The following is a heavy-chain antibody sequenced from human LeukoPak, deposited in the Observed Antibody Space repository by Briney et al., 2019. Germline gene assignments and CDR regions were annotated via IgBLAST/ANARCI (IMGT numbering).Heavy chain of an antibody. CDR1: GFTFTSNW. CDR3: AKDMVAVAGTGFYYYMDV. Sequence: GGSLRLSCAASGFTFTSNWMSWVRQAPGKGLEWVANIKQDGSDKCYVDSVKGRFTVSRDNAKNSLYLQMNSLRAEDTALYYCAKDMVAVAGTGFYYYMDVWGKGTTVTVSS. D-gene: IGHD6-19*01. V-gene: IGHV3-7*03. CDR2: IKQDGSDK. J-gene: IGHJ6*03.